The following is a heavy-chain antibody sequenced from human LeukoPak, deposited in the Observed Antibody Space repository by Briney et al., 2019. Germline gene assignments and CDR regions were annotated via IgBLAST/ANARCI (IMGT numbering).Heavy chain of an antibody. V-gene: IGHV3-23*01. D-gene: IGHD4-17*01. CDR2: ISGSGGST. Sequence: GGSLRLSCAASGFTFSSYAMSWVRQAPGKGLEWVSAISGSGGSTYYADSVKGRFTISRDNSKNTLYLQMNSLRAEDTAVYYCPRVAYGDYQYFQHWGQGTLVTVSS. J-gene: IGHJ1*01. CDR3: PRVAYGDYQYFQH. CDR1: GFTFSSYA.